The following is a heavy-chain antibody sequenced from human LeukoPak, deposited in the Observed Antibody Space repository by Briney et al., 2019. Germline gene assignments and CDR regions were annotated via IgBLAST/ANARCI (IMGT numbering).Heavy chain of an antibody. CDR3: ARAGNYDFWSGYYGYYYYMDV. J-gene: IGHJ6*03. D-gene: IGHD3-3*01. CDR2: IYTCGST. CDR1: GGSISSYY. Sequence: SETLSLTCTVSGGSISSYYWSWIRQPAGKGLEWIGRIYTCGSTNYNPSLKSRVTMSVDTSKNQFSLKLSSVTAADTAVYYCARAGNYDFWSGYYGYYYYMDVWGKGTTVTVSS. V-gene: IGHV4-4*07.